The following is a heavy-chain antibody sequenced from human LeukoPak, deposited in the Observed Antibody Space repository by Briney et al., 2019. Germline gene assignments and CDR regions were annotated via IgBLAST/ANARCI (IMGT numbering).Heavy chain of an antibody. J-gene: IGHJ3*02. V-gene: IGHV3-30-3*01. CDR3: ARPAQGAFDI. CDR1: RFTFSSYA. CDR2: ISYDGNNK. Sequence: PGGSLRLSCAASRFTFSSYAMHWVRQAPGKGLEWVALISYDGNNKYYADSVKGRFTISRDNSKNTLYLQMNSLRAEDTAVYYCARPAQGAFDIWGQGTMVTVSS.